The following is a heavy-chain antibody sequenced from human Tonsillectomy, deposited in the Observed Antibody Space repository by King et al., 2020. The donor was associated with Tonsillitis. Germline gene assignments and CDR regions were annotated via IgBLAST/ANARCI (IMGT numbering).Heavy chain of an antibody. CDR3: AGVPTVLLWFGESADFFDY. V-gene: IGHV1-18*01. CDR1: GYTFTSYG. D-gene: IGHD3-10*01. CDR2: ISAYNGNT. Sequence: QLVESGAEVKKPGASVKVSCKASGYTFTSYGISWVRQAPGQGLEWMGWISAYNGNTKYAQKRQGTVTMTTDPSTSTAYMELRSLRSDDTAVYYCAGVPTVLLWFGESADFFDYWGQGTLVTVSS. J-gene: IGHJ4*02.